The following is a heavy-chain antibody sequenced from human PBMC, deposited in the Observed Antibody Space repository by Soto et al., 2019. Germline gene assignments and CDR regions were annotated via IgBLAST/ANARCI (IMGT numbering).Heavy chain of an antibody. J-gene: IGHJ4*02. Sequence: SETLSLTCTVSGGSISSGDYYWSWIRQPPGKGLEWIGYIYYSGSTYYNPSLKSRVTISVDTSKNQFSLKLSSVTAADTAVYYCARAYCSGDSCRPGNYYFDCWGQGTLVTVSS. V-gene: IGHV4-30-4*01. CDR2: IYYSGST. D-gene: IGHD2-15*01. CDR3: ARAYCSGDSCRPGNYYFDC. CDR1: GGSISSGDYY.